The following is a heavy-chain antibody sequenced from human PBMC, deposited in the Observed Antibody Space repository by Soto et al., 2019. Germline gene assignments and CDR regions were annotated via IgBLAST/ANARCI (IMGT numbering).Heavy chain of an antibody. J-gene: IGHJ6*02. Sequence: SETLSLTCTVSGGSISSSSYYCGWIRQPPGKGLEWIGSIYYSGSTYYNPSLKSRVTISVDTSKNQFSLKLSSVTAADTAVYYCARQRIAADYYYYYGMDVWGQGTTVTVSS. CDR1: GGSISSSSYY. CDR2: IYYSGST. CDR3: ARQRIAADYYYYYGMDV. D-gene: IGHD6-13*01. V-gene: IGHV4-39*01.